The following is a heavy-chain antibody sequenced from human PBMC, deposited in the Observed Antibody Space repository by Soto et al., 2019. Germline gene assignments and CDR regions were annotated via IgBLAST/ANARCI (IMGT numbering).Heavy chain of an antibody. CDR1: GGTFSSYA. CDR3: ARGGNNWNYAYYYYGMDV. CDR2: IIPIFGTA. V-gene: IGHV1-69*06. D-gene: IGHD1-7*01. Sequence: QVQLVQSGAEVKKPGSSVKVSCKASGGTFSSYAISWVRQAPGQGLEWMGGIIPIFGTANYAQKFQGRVTITADKSTSTAYRELSSLRSEDTAVYYCARGGNNWNYAYYYYGMDVWGQGTTVTVSS. J-gene: IGHJ6*02.